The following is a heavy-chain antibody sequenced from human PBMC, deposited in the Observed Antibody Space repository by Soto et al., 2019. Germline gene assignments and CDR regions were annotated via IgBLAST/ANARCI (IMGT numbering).Heavy chain of an antibody. D-gene: IGHD3-16*01. CDR1: GGSISSYY. J-gene: IGHJ5*02. CDR3: ARAYTPATPYWFDP. CDR2: IYYSGST. V-gene: IGHV4-59*01. Sequence: SETLSLTCTVSGGSISSYYWSWIRQPPGKGLEWIGYIYYSGSTNYNPSLKSRVTISVDTSKNQFSLKLSSVTAADTAVYYCARAYTPATPYWFDPWGQGTLVTVSS.